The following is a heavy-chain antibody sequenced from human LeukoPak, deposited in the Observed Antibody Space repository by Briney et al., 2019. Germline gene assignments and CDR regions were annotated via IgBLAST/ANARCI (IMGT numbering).Heavy chain of an antibody. J-gene: IGHJ3*02. CDR2: IYPGDSDT. Sequence: GESLKISCKASGYRFTGFSIAWVRQMPGKGLEWMMIIYPGDSDTKYSPSFQGQVTISADKSISTAYLQWRSLKASDTAMYYCARQWGKGAFDIWGQGTMVTVSS. CDR3: ARQWGKGAFDI. V-gene: IGHV5-51*01. CDR1: GYRFTGFS. D-gene: IGHD3-16*01.